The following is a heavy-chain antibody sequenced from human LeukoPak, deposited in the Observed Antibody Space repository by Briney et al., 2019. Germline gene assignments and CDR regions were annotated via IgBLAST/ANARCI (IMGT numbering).Heavy chain of an antibody. V-gene: IGHV3-9*01. J-gene: IGHJ4*02. CDR3: AKDIGYYYGSRGGYFDY. CDR2: ISWNSGSI. Sequence: GGSLRLSCAASGFTFDDYAMHWVRQAPGKGLEWVSGISWNSGSIGYADSVKGRFTISRDNAKNSLYLQMNSLRAEDTALYYCAKDIGYYYGSRGGYFDYWGQGTLVTVSS. D-gene: IGHD3-10*01. CDR1: GFTFDDYA.